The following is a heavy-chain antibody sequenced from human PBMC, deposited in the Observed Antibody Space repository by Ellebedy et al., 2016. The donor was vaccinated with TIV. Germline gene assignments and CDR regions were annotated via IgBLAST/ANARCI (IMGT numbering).Heavy chain of an antibody. CDR3: AKDRDDAGDFVFDS. D-gene: IGHD4-17*01. CDR1: GFTFSNYV. J-gene: IGHJ4*02. V-gene: IGHV3-23*01. Sequence: GESLKISXTASGFTFSNYVMSWVRQAPGKGLKWVSGISRTDDSTYYADSVKGRFTTSRDDPKSTLYLQMNNLRAEDTAVYYCAKDRDDAGDFVFDSWGQGTLVTVSS. CDR2: ISRTDDST.